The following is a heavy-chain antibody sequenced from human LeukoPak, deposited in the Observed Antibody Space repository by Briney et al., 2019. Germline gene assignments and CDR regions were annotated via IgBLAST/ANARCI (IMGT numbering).Heavy chain of an antibody. Sequence: GGSLRLSCAASGFTFSTYAMSWVRQAPGKGLEWVSSISGSGGNTYYADSVKGRFTISRDNSKSTLYLQMSSLRAEDTAVYYCAKEGWSSHAAHAFDIWGQGTMVTVSS. J-gene: IGHJ3*02. D-gene: IGHD3-10*01. CDR2: ISGSGGNT. CDR3: AKEGWSSHAAHAFDI. V-gene: IGHV3-23*01. CDR1: GFTFSTYA.